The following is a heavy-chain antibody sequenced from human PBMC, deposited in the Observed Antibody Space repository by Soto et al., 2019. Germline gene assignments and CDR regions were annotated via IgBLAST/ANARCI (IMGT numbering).Heavy chain of an antibody. J-gene: IGHJ6*02. V-gene: IGHV3-21*01. Sequence: GGSLRLSCAASGFTFSSYSMNWVRQAPGKGLEWVSSISSSSSYIYYADSVKGRFTISRDNAKNSLYLQMNSLRAEDTAVYYCARAPSLIVVVPAAGVDVWGQGTTVTVSS. CDR3: ARAPSLIVVVPAAGVDV. CDR1: GFTFSSYS. D-gene: IGHD2-2*01. CDR2: ISSSSSYI.